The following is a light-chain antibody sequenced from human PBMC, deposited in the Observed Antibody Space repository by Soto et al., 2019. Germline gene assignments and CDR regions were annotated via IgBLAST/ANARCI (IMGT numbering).Light chain of an antibody. V-gene: IGKV3-20*01. CDR1: RSFASSY. J-gene: IGKJ2*01. Sequence: EIVLTQSPVTLSLSPGERATLSCRASRSFASSYLGWYQQKPGQAPMLLIYAASTRATGIPDRFSGSGSATDFTLTISRLEPKDSAVYYCQHYDSSPPYTFGQGTKLEIK. CDR2: AAS. CDR3: QHYDSSPPYT.